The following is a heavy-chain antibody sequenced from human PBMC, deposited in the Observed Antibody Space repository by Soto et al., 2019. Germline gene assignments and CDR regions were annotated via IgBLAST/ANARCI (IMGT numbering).Heavy chain of an antibody. V-gene: IGHV2-70*04. CDR2: IDWDDDK. CDR3: ARSIVAAGNRWFDP. D-gene: IGHD6-13*01. CDR1: GFSLSTSGMR. J-gene: IGHJ5*02. Sequence: SGPTLVNPTPTLTLTCTFSGFSLSTSGMRVSWIRQPPGTALEWLARIDWDDDKLYSTSLKTRLTISKDTSKNQVVLTMTNMDPVDTATYYCARSIVAAGNRWFDPWGQGTLVTVSS.